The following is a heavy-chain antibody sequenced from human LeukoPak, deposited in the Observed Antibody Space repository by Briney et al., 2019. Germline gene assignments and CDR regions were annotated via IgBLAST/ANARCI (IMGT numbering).Heavy chain of an antibody. CDR1: GFTFSSYA. CDR2: ISGSGGST. J-gene: IGHJ4*02. V-gene: IGHV3-23*01. CDR3: ASSGSYRFDY. D-gene: IGHD1-26*01. Sequence: GGSLRLSCAASGFTFSSYAMSWVRQAPGKGLEWVSAISGSGGSTYYADSVKGRFTISRDNAKNSLYLQMNSLRDEDTAVYYCASSGSYRFDYWGQGTLVTVSS.